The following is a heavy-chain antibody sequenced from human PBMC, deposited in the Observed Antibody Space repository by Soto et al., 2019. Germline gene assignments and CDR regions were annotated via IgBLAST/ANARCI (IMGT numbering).Heavy chain of an antibody. CDR3: ARREDPGMSSFDI. J-gene: IGHJ3*02. D-gene: IGHD3-10*01. V-gene: IGHV4-34*01. CDR1: GGSFSGYY. CDR2: INHSGST. Sequence: SETLSLTCAVYGGSFSGYYWSWIRQPPGKGLEWIGEINHSGSTNYNPSLKSRVTISVDTSKNPFSLKLSSVTAADTAVYYCARREDPGMSSFDIWGQGTMVTVSS.